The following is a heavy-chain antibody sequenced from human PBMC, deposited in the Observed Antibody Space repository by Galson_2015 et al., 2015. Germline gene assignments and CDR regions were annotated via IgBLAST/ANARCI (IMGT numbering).Heavy chain of an antibody. D-gene: IGHD3-22*01. CDR2: ISGSGCST. Sequence: SLRLSCAASGFTFSSYAMSWVRQAPGKGLEWVSAISGSGCSTYYADSVKGRFTISRDNSKNTLYLQMNSLRAEDTAVYYCAKDWEDYYDSSGYYRPDDYWGQGTLVTVSS. J-gene: IGHJ4*02. CDR3: AKDWEDYYDSSGYYRPDDY. V-gene: IGHV3-23*01. CDR1: GFTFSSYA.